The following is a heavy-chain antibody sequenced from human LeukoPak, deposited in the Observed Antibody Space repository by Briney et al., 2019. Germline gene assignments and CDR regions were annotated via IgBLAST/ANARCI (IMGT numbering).Heavy chain of an antibody. D-gene: IGHD4/OR15-4a*01. V-gene: IGHV3-20*04. CDR3: AKGQGCPDY. Sequence: PGGSLRLSCAASGFTFDDYGMSWVRQAPGKGLEWISGVNWNGGSTGYADSVKGRFTISRDNSKNTLYLQMNSLRAEDTAVYYCAKGQGCPDYWGQGTLVTVPS. J-gene: IGHJ4*02. CDR1: GFTFDDYG. CDR2: VNWNGGST.